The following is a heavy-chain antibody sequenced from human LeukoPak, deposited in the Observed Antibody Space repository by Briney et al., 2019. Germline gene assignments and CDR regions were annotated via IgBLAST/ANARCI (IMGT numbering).Heavy chain of an antibody. D-gene: IGHD6-13*01. CDR3: ARERIAAAGASFDY. Sequence: ASVKVSCKASGGTFSSYAISWVRQAPGQGLEWMGGIIPIFGTANYAQKFQGRVTITADESTSTAYMELSSLRSEDTAVYYCARERIAAAGASFDYWGQGTLVTVSS. CDR1: GGTFSSYA. J-gene: IGHJ4*02. CDR2: IIPIFGTA. V-gene: IGHV1-69*13.